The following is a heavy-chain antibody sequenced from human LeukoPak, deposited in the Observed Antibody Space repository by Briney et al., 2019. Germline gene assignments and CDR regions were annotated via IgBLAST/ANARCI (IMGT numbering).Heavy chain of an antibody. J-gene: IGHJ4*02. CDR1: GFTFSSYE. CDR3: AKTTVTTSLPFDY. Sequence: QPGASLRLSCAASGFTFSSYEMNWVRQAPGKGLEWVAYISSSGSTIYYADAVKGRFTISRDNAKSSLYLQMNSLRAEDTAVYYCAKTTVTTSLPFDYWGQGTLVTVSS. CDR2: ISSSGSTI. V-gene: IGHV3-48*03. D-gene: IGHD4-17*01.